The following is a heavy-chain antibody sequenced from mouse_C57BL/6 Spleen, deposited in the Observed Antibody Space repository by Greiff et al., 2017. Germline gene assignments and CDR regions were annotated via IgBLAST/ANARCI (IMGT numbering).Heavy chain of an antibody. V-gene: IGHV5-17*01. CDR2: ISSGSSTI. D-gene: IGHD1-1*01. Sequence: EVQLVESGGGLVKPGGSLKLSCAASGFTFSDYGMHWVRQAPEKGLEWVAYISSGSSTIYYADTVKGRFTISRDNAKNTLFLQMTSLRSEDTAMYYCARPDGPLAMDYWGQGTSVTVSS. CDR1: GFTFSDYG. J-gene: IGHJ4*01. CDR3: ARPDGPLAMDY.